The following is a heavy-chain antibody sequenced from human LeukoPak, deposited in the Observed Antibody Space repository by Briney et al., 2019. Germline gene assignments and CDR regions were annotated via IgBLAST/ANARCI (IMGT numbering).Heavy chain of an antibody. V-gene: IGHV3-30-3*01. CDR2: ISYDGSNK. J-gene: IGHJ4*02. CDR3: ARGPRDIVVVDAHYFDY. Sequence: GGSLRLSCAASGFTFSSYAMHWVRQAPGKGLEWVAIISYDGSNKYYADSVKGRFTISRDNSKNTLYLQMNSLRAGDTAVYYCARGPRDIVVVDAHYFDYWSQGTLVTVSS. CDR1: GFTFSSYA. D-gene: IGHD2-15*01.